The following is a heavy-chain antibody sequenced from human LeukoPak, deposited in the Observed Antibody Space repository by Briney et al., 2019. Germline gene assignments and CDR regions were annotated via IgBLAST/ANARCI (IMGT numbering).Heavy chain of an antibody. V-gene: IGHV1-46*01. J-gene: IGHJ3*02. CDR1: GYTFTSYY. CDR2: INPSGGST. Sequence: VASVKVSCKASGYTFTSYYMHWVRQAPGQGLGWMGIINPSGGSTSYAQKFQGRVTMTRDTSTSTVCMELSSLRSEDTAVYYCARGPPNDAFDIWGQGTMVTVSS. CDR3: ARGPPNDAFDI.